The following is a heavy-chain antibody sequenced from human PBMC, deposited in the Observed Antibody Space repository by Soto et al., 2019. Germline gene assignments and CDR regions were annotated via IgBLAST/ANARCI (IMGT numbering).Heavy chain of an antibody. V-gene: IGHV3-21*01. CDR3: ARDLSADIAARGNFDY. Sequence: EVQLVESGGGLVKPGGSLRLSCAASGFTFSSYSMNWVRQAPGKGLEWVSSISSSSSYIYYADSVKGRFTISRDNAKNSLYLQMNSLRAEDTAVYYCARDLSADIAARGNFDYWGQGTLVTVSS. CDR2: ISSSSSYI. J-gene: IGHJ4*02. D-gene: IGHD6-6*01. CDR1: GFTFSSYS.